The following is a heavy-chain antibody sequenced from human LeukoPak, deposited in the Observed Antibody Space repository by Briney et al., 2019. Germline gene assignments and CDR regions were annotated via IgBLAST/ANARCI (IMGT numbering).Heavy chain of an antibody. CDR1: GGSISSYY. D-gene: IGHD3-3*01. CDR2: IYTSGST. Sequence: SETLSLTCTVSGGSISSYYWSWIRQPAGKGLEWIGRIYTSGSTNYNPSLKGRVTMSVDTSKNQFSLKLSSVTAADTAVYYCARIYDFWSGYYYMDVWGKGTTVTVSS. J-gene: IGHJ6*03. V-gene: IGHV4-4*07. CDR3: ARIYDFWSGYYYMDV.